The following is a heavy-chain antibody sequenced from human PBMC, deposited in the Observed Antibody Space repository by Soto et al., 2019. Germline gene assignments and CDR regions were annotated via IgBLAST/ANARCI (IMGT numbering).Heavy chain of an antibody. CDR1: GFTFSSYG. D-gene: IGHD5-18*01. Sequence: QVQLVESGGGVVQPGRSLRLSCAASGFTFSSYGMHWVRQAPGKGLEWVAVIWYDGSNKYYADSVKGRFTISRDNSKNTRYLQMNGLGAEYTAVYYCARDYGYSYGRRPAATPPFFDYWGQGTLVTVSS. CDR3: ARDYGYSYGRRPAATPPFFDY. J-gene: IGHJ4*02. V-gene: IGHV3-33*01. CDR2: IWYDGSNK.